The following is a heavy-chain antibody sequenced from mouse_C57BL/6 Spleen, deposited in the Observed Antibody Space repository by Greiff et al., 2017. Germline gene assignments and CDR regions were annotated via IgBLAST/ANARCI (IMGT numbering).Heavy chain of an antibody. CDR2: INPNNGGT. V-gene: IGHV1-18*01. CDR1: GYTFTDYN. Sequence: VQLQQSGPELVKPGASVKIPCKASGYTFTDYNMDWVKQSHGKSLEWIGDINPNNGGTIYNQKFKGKATLTVDKSSSTAYMELRSLTSEDTAVYYCASFITTVVGYFDVWGTGTTVTVSS. J-gene: IGHJ1*03. D-gene: IGHD1-1*01. CDR3: ASFITTVVGYFDV.